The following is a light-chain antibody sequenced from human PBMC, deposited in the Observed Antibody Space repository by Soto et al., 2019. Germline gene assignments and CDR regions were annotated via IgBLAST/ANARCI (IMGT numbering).Light chain of an antibody. V-gene: IGLV2-23*02. CDR2: EVS. J-gene: IGLJ2*01. CDR1: SRDVGSYNL. Sequence: QSVLTQPASVSGSPGQSITISCTGTSRDVGSYNLVSWYQQHPGKAPKLMIYEVSKRPSGVSNRFSGSKSGNTASLTISGLQAEDEADYYCCSYAGSSTFVFGGGTKVTVL. CDR3: CSYAGSSTFV.